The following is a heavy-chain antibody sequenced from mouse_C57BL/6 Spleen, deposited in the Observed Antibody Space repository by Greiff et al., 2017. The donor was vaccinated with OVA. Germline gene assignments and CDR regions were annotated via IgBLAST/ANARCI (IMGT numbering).Heavy chain of an antibody. CDR3: ARGGTVVEGGYWYFDV. CDR1: GYTFTDYN. CDR2: INPNNGGT. J-gene: IGHJ1*03. V-gene: IGHV1-18*01. D-gene: IGHD1-1*01. Sequence: EVKLMESGPELVKPGASVKIPCKASGYTFTDYNMDWVKQSHGKSLEWIGDINPNNGGTIYNQKFKGKATLTVDKSSSTACMELRSLASEDTAVYCCARGGTVVEGGYWYFDVWGTGTTVTVSS.